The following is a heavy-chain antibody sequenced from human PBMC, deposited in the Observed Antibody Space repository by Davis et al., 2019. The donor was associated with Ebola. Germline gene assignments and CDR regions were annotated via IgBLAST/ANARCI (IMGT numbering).Heavy chain of an antibody. CDR2: FDPEDGET. CDR1: GYTLTELS. J-gene: IGHJ5*02. CDR3: ATLDRYCSGGSCSFYVAGNWFDP. Sequence: ASVKVSCKVSGYTLTELSMHWVRQAPGKGLEWMGGFDPEDGETIYAQKFQGRVTMTEDTSTDTAYMELSSLRSEDTAVYYCATLDRYCSGGSCSFYVAGNWFDPWGQGTLVTVPS. D-gene: IGHD2-15*01. V-gene: IGHV1-24*01.